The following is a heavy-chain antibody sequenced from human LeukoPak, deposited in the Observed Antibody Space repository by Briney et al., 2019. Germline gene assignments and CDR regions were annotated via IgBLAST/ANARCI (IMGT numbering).Heavy chain of an antibody. CDR1: GYTFTSYY. J-gene: IGHJ6*02. CDR2: MNPNRGNT. CDR3: ARGRCSGGSCYYYYYYGMDV. Sequence: ASVKVSCKASGYTFTSYYINWVRQATAQALEWMGWMNPNRGNTVYAQKFQGRVTMTRNTSISTAYMELTSLRSEDTAVYYCARGRCSGGSCYYYYYYGMDVWGQGTTVTVSS. D-gene: IGHD2-15*01. V-gene: IGHV1-8*01.